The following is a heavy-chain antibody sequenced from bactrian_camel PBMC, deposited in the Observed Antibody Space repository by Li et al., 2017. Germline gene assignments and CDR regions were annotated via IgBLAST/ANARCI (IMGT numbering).Heavy chain of an antibody. J-gene: IGHJ4*01. CDR3: AAPSRCWTLQHLASSGGY. CDR1: GYTLDHYC. V-gene: IGHV3S1*01. CDR2: IDNDGAT. Sequence: HVQLVESGGGSVQSGGSPRLACVVSGYTLDHYCMGWFRQAPGQEREGIASIDNDGATVYADSVKGRFTISLDKAKKILFLQMDSLKPEDTAVYYCAAPSRCWTLQHLASSGGYRGQGTQVTVS. D-gene: IGHD3*01.